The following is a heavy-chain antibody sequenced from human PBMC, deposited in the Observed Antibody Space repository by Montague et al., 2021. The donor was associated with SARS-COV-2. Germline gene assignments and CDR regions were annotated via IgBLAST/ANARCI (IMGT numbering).Heavy chain of an antibody. Sequence: SLRLSCAASGFTFSAYTIHWVRQAPGKGLEWVALISHDGSNKYYADSVKGRFTISRDNSKNTLYVQMNSLRAEDTAVYYCARERAITMVQGVIRPTKWFDPWGQGTLVTVSS. CDR2: ISHDGSNK. V-gene: IGHV3-30*04. J-gene: IGHJ5*02. CDR3: ARERAITMVQGVIRPTKWFDP. D-gene: IGHD3-10*01. CDR1: GFTFSAYT.